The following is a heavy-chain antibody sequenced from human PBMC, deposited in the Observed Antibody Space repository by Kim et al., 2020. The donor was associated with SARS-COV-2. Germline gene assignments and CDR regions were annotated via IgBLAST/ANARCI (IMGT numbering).Heavy chain of an antibody. CDR3: ARQGGYKNWFDP. Sequence: ASVKVSCKASGYTFTSYDINWVRQATGQGLEWMGWMNPNSGNTGYAQKFQGRVTMTRNTSISTAYMELSSLRSEDTAVYYCARQGGYKNWFDPWGQGTLVTVSS. D-gene: IGHD5-12*01. V-gene: IGHV1-8*01. J-gene: IGHJ5*02. CDR1: GYTFTSYD. CDR2: MNPNSGNT.